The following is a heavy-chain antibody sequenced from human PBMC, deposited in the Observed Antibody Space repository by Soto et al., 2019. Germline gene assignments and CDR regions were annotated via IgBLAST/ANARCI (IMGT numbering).Heavy chain of an antibody. CDR2: VSGAGGLK. CDR3: AREVGAPSGWLDP. J-gene: IGHJ5*02. V-gene: IGHV3-23*01. D-gene: IGHD1-26*01. CDR1: GFSFSNYA. Sequence: EVQLLESGGGLGQPGGSLRLSCAASGFSFSNYAMTWVRQSPGKGLEWVSSVSGAGGLKYYADSVQGRFTISRDNSKNTLYLQMNNLRDEDTALYYCAREVGAPSGWLDPWGHGTQVTVSS.